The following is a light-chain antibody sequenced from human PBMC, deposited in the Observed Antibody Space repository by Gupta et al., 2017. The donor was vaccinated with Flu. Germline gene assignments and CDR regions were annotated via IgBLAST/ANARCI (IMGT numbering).Light chain of an antibody. V-gene: IGKV2-30*02. J-gene: IGKJ3*01. CDR3: KQSDNWPLV. CDR2: QVS. CDR1: QRRVHDNGDTY. Sequence: VVMKQSPLSLPVTLGRPASMPCSPSQRRVHDNGDTYLNWYQQRPGQSPRPLIYQVSNRDPGVPDTFSGSGSGTDFTLNISSVEAEDVGIYYCKQSDNWPLVFGGGTKVDTK.